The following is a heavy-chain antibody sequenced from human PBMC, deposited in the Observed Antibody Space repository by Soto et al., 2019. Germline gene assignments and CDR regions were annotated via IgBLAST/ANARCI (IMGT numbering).Heavy chain of an antibody. Sequence: EVQLVESGGGLVQPGGSLRLSCAASGFTFSSYSMNWVRQAPGKGREWVSYISSSSSTIYYADSVKGRFTISRDNDKSSLYLQMNSLRDEDTAVYYCARETLYCSGGSCSPMRHAFDFWGPGTMVAVSS. D-gene: IGHD2-15*01. CDR1: GFTFSSYS. CDR2: ISSSSSTI. J-gene: IGHJ3*01. CDR3: ARETLYCSGGSCSPMRHAFDF. V-gene: IGHV3-48*02.